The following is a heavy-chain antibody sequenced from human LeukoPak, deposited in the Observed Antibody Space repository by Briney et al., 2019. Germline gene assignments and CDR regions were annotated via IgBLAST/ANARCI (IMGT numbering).Heavy chain of an antibody. CDR3: ARGGGYSGYESSY. CDR1: GYTFTGYY. J-gene: IGHJ4*02. D-gene: IGHD5-12*01. Sequence: ASVKVSCKASGYTFTGYYVHWVRQAPGQGLEWMGWINPNSGGTNYAQKFQGRVTMTRDTSISTAYMELSRLRSDDTAVYYCARGGGYSGYESSYWGQGTLVTVSS. V-gene: IGHV1-2*02. CDR2: INPNSGGT.